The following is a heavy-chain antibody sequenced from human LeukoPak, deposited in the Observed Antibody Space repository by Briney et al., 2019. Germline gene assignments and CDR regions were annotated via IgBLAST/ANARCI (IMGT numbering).Heavy chain of an antibody. D-gene: IGHD6-19*01. V-gene: IGHV1-8*01. Sequence: ASVKVSCKASGYIFTSYDINWVRQATGQGLEWMGWMNPNSGNTGYAQKFQGRVTMTRNTSISTAYMELSSLRSEDTAVYYCARGTSSGWYYYYYYGMDVWGQGTTVTVSS. J-gene: IGHJ6*02. CDR1: GYIFTSYD. CDR3: ARGTSSGWYYYYYYGMDV. CDR2: MNPNSGNT.